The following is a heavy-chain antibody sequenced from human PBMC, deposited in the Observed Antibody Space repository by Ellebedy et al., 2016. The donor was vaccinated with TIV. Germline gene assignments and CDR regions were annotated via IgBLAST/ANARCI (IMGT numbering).Heavy chain of an antibody. CDR3: AGLGALDY. V-gene: IGHV3-66*04. J-gene: IGHJ4*02. CDR2: MYSAGSA. D-gene: IGHD3-16*01. Sequence: PGGSLRLSCVASGFTFSTYSMNWVRQAPGKGLEWVSLMYSAGSAYYADSVKGRFTISRDSSKNTLYLQMNSLRVEDTAIYYCAGLGALDYWGQGTLVTVSS. CDR1: GFTFSTYS.